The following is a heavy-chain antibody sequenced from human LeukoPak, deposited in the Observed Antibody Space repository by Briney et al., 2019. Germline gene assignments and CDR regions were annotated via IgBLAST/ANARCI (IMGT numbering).Heavy chain of an antibody. CDR3: TREGVYAPDPSSYHRDAFDI. CDR1: GGSFSSYV. Sequence: EASVKVSCKASGGSFSSYVITWVRQAPGQGLEWMGRVIPVLGVSNFAQKFQGRATITAEKSTNTAHMELSRLESGDTAVYYCTREGVYAPDPSSYHRDAFDIWGQGTEVIVSS. D-gene: IGHD3-16*02. V-gene: IGHV1-69*04. CDR2: VIPVLGVS. J-gene: IGHJ3*02.